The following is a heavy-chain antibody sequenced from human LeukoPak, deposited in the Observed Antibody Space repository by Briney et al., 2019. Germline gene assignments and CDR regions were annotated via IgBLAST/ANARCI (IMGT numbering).Heavy chain of an antibody. D-gene: IGHD6-6*01. V-gene: IGHV3-74*01. Sequence: GGSLRHSCAASGFTISSYWMNWVRQAPGKGLVSVSRINSDGSSTSYADSLKGRFTTSRDNAKNTLYLQMNSLRAEDTAVYYCASIAARLGGDYWGQGTLVTVSS. J-gene: IGHJ4*02. CDR2: INSDGSST. CDR3: ASIAARLGGDY. CDR1: GFTISSYW.